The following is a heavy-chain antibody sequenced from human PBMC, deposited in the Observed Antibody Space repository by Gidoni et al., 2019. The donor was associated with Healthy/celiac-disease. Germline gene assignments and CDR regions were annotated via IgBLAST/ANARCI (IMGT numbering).Heavy chain of an antibody. D-gene: IGHD2-2*01. CDR1: GGSISSSSYY. CDR3: ARLGVPAAMVYYYYGMDV. Sequence: QLQLQESGPGLVKPSETLSLTCTVSGGSISSSSYYWGWIRQPPGKGLEWIGSIYYCGSTYYNPSLKSRVTISVDTSKNQFSLKLSSVTAADTAVYYCARLGVPAAMVYYYYGMDVWGQGTTVTVSS. CDR2: IYYCGST. J-gene: IGHJ6*02. V-gene: IGHV4-39*01.